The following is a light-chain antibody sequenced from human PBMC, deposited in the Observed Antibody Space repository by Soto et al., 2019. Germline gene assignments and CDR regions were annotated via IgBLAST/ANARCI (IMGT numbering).Light chain of an antibody. J-gene: IGKJ2*01. CDR1: QSVDNSY. V-gene: IGKV3-20*01. Sequence: EIVLTQSPGTLSLSPGERATLSCRASQSVDNSYLAWYQQKPGQAPGLLIYGASSRATGIPDRFSGSGSGTDFTLTISRLEPEDVAVYYCQQYRSSPPYTFGQGTKLEIK. CDR3: QQYRSSPPYT. CDR2: GAS.